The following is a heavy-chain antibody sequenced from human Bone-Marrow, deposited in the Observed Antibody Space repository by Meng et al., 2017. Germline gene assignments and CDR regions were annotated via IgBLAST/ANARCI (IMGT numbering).Heavy chain of an antibody. CDR1: GGSISSTNW. CDR2: IYHSGRT. Sequence: QVQLQESGPGLVKPSGTLSLTCTVSGGSISSTNWWIWVRQPPGEGLEWIGEIYHSGRTNHNPSLKSRVTISLDKSKNQFSPKLSSVTAADTAVYYCARESGSSRFDYWGQGTLVTVSS. V-gene: IGHV4-4*02. CDR3: ARESGSSRFDY. D-gene: IGHD3-22*01. J-gene: IGHJ4*02.